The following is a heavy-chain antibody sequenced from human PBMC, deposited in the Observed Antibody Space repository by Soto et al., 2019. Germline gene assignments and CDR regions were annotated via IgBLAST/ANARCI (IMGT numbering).Heavy chain of an antibody. V-gene: IGHV3-73*02. Sequence: EVQLVESGGGLVQPGESLKLSCAASGFTFSGSAMHWVRQASGKGLEWVGRIRSKTNSYATAYAASVKGRFTISRDDSKNTAYLQMNSLKTEDTAVYCCTSDTDGVYYGMDFWGQGTTVTVSS. J-gene: IGHJ6*02. CDR3: TSDTDGVYYGMDF. D-gene: IGHD5-18*01. CDR1: GFTFSGSA. CDR2: IRSKTNSYAT.